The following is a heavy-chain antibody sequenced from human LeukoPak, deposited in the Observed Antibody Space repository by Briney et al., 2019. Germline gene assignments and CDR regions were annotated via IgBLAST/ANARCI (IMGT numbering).Heavy chain of an antibody. CDR1: GFTFSSYG. J-gene: IGHJ4*02. D-gene: IGHD1-1*01. CDR3: AKRDQVLDY. CDR2: ISYDGSNK. V-gene: IGHV3-30*18. Sequence: AGGSLRLSCAASGFTFSSYGMHWVRQAPGKGLEWVAVISYDGSNKYYADSVKGRFIISRDNSKNTLYLQMNSLRAEDTAVYYCAKRDQVLDYWGQGTLVTVSS.